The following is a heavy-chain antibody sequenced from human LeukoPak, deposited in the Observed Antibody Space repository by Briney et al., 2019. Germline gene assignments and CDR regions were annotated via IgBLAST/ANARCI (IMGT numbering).Heavy chain of an antibody. CDR3: AREGYYGSGSPPSLCFDY. CDR1: GFTFRNYV. D-gene: IGHD3-10*01. Sequence: GGSLRLSCAGSGFTFRNYVIHWVRPAPGKGLEWVAVTSSDLNVKLYADSVKGRFTISRDNSRSTLYLQMNSLRPEDTAIYYCAREGYYGSGSPPSLCFDYWGQGTLVTVSS. CDR2: TSSDLNVK. J-gene: IGHJ4*02. V-gene: IGHV3-30-3*01.